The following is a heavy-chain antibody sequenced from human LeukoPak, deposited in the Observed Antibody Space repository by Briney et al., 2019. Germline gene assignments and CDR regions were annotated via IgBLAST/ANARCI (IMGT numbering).Heavy chain of an antibody. Sequence: GGSLRLSCEVSGFTFNTYWMSWVRQAPGRGLEWVSYISGSGSDLYYADSVKGRFTISRDNAKNSLFLQMNSLRAEDTAVYYCARSVGYYYTMDVWGQGTTVTVSS. J-gene: IGHJ6*02. V-gene: IGHV3-11*01. CDR1: GFTFNTYW. D-gene: IGHD2-15*01. CDR3: ARSVGYYYTMDV. CDR2: ISGSGSDL.